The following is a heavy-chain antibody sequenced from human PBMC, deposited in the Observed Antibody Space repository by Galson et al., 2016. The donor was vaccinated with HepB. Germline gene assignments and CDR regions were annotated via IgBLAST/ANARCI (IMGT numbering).Heavy chain of an antibody. J-gene: IGHJ6*02. CDR3: AKMSESLTYYYGMDV. D-gene: IGHD1-26*01. CDR2: IKQNGGGK. CDR1: GFTFSTYR. Sequence: SLRLSCAASGFTFSTYRMTWVRQAPGKGLEWVANIKQNGGGKYYVDSVKGRFTISRDNAEKSLYLQMNSLRAEDTALHYCAKMSESLTYYYGMDVWGQGTTVTVSS. V-gene: IGHV3-7*01.